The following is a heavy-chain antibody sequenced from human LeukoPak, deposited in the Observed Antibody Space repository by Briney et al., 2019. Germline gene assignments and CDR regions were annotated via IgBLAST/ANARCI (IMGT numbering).Heavy chain of an antibody. V-gene: IGHV4-59*01. CDR1: GGSISSYY. J-gene: IGHJ4*02. D-gene: IGHD1-1*01. CDR2: IYYSGST. Sequence: KPSETLSLTCTVSGGSISSYYWSWIRQPPGKGLEWIGYIYYSGSTNYNPSLKSRVTISVDTSKNQFSLKLSTVTAADTAVYYCARSQLELPFDYWGQGTLVTVSS. CDR3: ARSQLELPFDY.